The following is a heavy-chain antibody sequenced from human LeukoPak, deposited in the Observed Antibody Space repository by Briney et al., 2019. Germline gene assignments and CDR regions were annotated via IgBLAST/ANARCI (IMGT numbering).Heavy chain of an antibody. D-gene: IGHD3-10*01. CDR1: GFTFSSYA. Sequence: GGSLRLSCAASGFTFSSYAMSWVRQAPGKGLEWVSVISGSGGSTYYADSVKGRFTISRDNSKNTLYLQMSSLRAEDTAVYYCAKDRGRQGIRGIIISYYFDYWGQGTLVTVSS. V-gene: IGHV3-23*01. CDR3: AKDRGRQGIRGIIISYYFDY. CDR2: ISGSGGST. J-gene: IGHJ4*02.